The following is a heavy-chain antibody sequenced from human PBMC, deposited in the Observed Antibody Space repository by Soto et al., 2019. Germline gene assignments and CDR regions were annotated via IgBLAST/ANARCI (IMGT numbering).Heavy chain of an antibody. CDR2: ISNDGSNK. V-gene: IGHV3-30*18. Sequence: QVQMVESGGGVVQPGRSLRLSCAASGFTFSNYGMHWVRQAPGKGLEWVAVISNDGSNKYYVDSVKGRFTISRDNSKDTLYLQMNSLRGEDTAVYYWAKNLRWYDEDTFEIWGQGTMVTVSS. CDR3: AKNLRWYDEDTFEI. J-gene: IGHJ3*02. D-gene: IGHD4-17*01. CDR1: GFTFSNYG.